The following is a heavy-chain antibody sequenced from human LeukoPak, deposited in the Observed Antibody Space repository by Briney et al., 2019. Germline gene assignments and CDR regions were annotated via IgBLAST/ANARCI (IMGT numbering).Heavy chain of an antibody. J-gene: IGHJ4*02. CDR2: ISYGGSNK. CDR1: GFTFSSYT. V-gene: IGHV3-30*18. Sequence: GGSLRLSCAASGFTFSSYTMNWVRQASGKGLEWVAVISYGGSNKFYADSVKGRFTISRDNSKNTLYLQMNSLRAEDTAVYYCAKDVGMIGYCSGGSCYAIDYWGQGTLVTVSS. CDR3: AKDVGMIGYCSGGSCYAIDY. D-gene: IGHD2-15*01.